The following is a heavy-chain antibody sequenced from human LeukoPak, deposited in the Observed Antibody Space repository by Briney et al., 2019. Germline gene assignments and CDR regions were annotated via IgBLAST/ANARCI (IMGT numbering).Heavy chain of an antibody. CDR3: ARTTDPWWETMPRKGMDV. V-gene: IGHV1-69*13. D-gene: IGHD1-1*01. Sequence: SVKVSCKASGGTFSSYAISWVRQAPGQGLEWMGGIIPIFGTANYAQKFQGRVTITADESTSTAYMELSSLRSEDTAVYFCARTTDPWWETMPRKGMDVWGQGTTVTVS. J-gene: IGHJ6*02. CDR1: GGTFSSYA. CDR2: IIPIFGTA.